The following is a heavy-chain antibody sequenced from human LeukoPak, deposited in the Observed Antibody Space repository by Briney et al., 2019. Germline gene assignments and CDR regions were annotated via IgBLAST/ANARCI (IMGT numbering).Heavy chain of an antibody. CDR2: VWFDGSNS. CDR3: ARGSTGGYSGYDATRKNFDY. V-gene: IGHV3-33*01. CDR1: GFRFSPYG. Sequence: GTSLRLSCAGSGFRFSPYGMHWVRQAPGKGLEWLGYVWFDGSNSDYVDPVKCRFTISRDNCKNTVFLQMNSLRAEDTALYYCARGSTGGYSGYDATRKNFDYWGQGTLVTASS. J-gene: IGHJ4*02. D-gene: IGHD5-12*01.